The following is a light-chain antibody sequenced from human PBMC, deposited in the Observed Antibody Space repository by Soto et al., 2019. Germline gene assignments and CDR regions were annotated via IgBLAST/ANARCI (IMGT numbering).Light chain of an antibody. V-gene: IGLV2-23*01. CDR1: NSDVGIYNL. J-gene: IGLJ2*01. Sequence: QSALTQPASVSGSPGQSITISCTGTNSDVGIYNLVSWNQQHPGKAPKLMIYEGNKRPSGISNRFSGSKSGNTASLTISGLQADDEADYYCSSYAGSVVFGGGTKLTVL. CDR2: EGN. CDR3: SSYAGSVV.